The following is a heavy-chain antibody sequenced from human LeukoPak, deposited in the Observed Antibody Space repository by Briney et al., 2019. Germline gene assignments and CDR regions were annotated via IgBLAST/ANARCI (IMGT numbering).Heavy chain of an antibody. D-gene: IGHD5-18*01. CDR2: ISSSGTYI. CDR3: AREPTAVIL. CDR1: GFTLSSYS. V-gene: IGHV3-21*01. Sequence: PGGSLRLSCAASGFTLSSYSMNWVRQTPGQGLEWVSCISSSGTYIYYADSVKGRFTISRDNAKNSLYLKMNSLRADDTAVYYCAREPTAVILWGQGTLVTVSS. J-gene: IGHJ4*02.